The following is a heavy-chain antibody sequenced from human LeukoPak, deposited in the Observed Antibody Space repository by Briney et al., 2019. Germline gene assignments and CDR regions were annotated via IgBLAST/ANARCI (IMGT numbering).Heavy chain of an antibody. D-gene: IGHD3-22*01. V-gene: IGHV3-21*01. CDR2: ISSSGSYI. J-gene: IGHJ4*02. CDR3: ASAMIVVVTTSTDY. CDR1: GITFSSYS. Sequence: GGSLRPSCAASGITFSSYSMNWVRQAPGKGLEWVSSISSSGSYIQYADSVKGRFTISRDNAKNSLYLQMNSLRAEDTAVYYCASAMIVVVTTSTDYWGQGTLVTVSS.